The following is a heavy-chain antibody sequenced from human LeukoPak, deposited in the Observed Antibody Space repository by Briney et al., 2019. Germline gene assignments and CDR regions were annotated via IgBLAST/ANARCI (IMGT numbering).Heavy chain of an antibody. CDR2: INHSGSI. V-gene: IGHV4-34*01. CDR1: GASFSYDY. CDR3: AKGVWAPRFDS. D-gene: IGHD7-27*01. J-gene: IGHJ5*01. Sequence: SETLSLTCAVYGASFSYDYWRWIRQAPGKGLEWIGEINHSGSITYNPSLKRRVTISAEKSKSQFMLRLTSVTAADTAVYYCAKGVWAPRFDSWGQGTLVTVSS.